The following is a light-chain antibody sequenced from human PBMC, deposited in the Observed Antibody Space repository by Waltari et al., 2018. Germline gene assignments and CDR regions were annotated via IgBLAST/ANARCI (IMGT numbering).Light chain of an antibody. CDR1: QSISSW. CDR2: KAS. Sequence: DIQMTQSPSSLPASLGDRVAFTCRASQSISSWLAWYQQKPGKAPKLLISKASILESGVPSRFSGSGSGTEFTLTISSLQPDDFATYYCQQYTSFSLTFGGGTTVEIK. J-gene: IGKJ4*01. CDR3: QQYTSFSLT. V-gene: IGKV1-5*03.